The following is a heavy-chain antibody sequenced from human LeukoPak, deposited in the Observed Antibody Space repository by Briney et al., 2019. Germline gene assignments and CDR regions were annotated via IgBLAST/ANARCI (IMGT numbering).Heavy chain of an antibody. Sequence: SGGSLRLSCAASGFTLSSNYMSWVRQAPGKGLEWVSVIYSGGSTYYADSVKGRFTISRGNSKNTLYLQMNSLGAEDTAVYYCARGPPGRFLEWLWTYYMDVWGKGTTVTVSS. D-gene: IGHD3-3*01. J-gene: IGHJ6*03. CDR1: GFTLSSNY. CDR2: IYSGGST. V-gene: IGHV3-53*01. CDR3: ARGPPGRFLEWLWTYYMDV.